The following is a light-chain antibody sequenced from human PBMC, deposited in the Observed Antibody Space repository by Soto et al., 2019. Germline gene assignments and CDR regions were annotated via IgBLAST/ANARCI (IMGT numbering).Light chain of an antibody. CDR2: GAS. V-gene: IGKV3-20*01. CDR1: QSVSTSD. J-gene: IGKJ1*01. Sequence: EIVLTQSPCILSLSPGERATLSCRASQSVSTSDFAWYQQKPGQAPRLLMYGASHRASGIPDRFSGSGSGTDFTLSISRLEPEDFAVYYCQQYNHCPQTFGQGTKVEIK. CDR3: QQYNHCPQT.